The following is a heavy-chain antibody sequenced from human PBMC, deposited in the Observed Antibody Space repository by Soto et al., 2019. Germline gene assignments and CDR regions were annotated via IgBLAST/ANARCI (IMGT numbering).Heavy chain of an antibody. CDR1: GFTFSSYA. J-gene: IGHJ4*02. CDR3: AKDTWIVGAKGEIDY. CDR2: ISGSGGST. Sequence: GGSLRLSCAASGFTFSSYAMSWVRQAPGKGLEWVSAISGSGGSTYYADSVKGRFTISRDNSKNTLYLQMNSLRAEDTAVYYCAKDTWIVGAKGEIDYWGQGTLVTVSS. V-gene: IGHV3-23*01. D-gene: IGHD1-26*01.